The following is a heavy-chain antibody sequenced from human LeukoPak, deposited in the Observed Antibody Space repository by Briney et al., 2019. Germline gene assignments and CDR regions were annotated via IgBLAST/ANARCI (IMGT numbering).Heavy chain of an antibody. D-gene: IGHD2-2*01. CDR1: GNYW. CDR2: INSDGSWT. V-gene: IGHV3-74*01. CDR3: ARDTSGPLDY. Sequence: GGSLRLSCAASGNYWMHWVRQAPGKGLVWVSRINSDGSWTSYADSVKGRFTISRDNSKNTLYLQMNSLRAEDTAVYYCARDTSGPLDYWGQGTLVTVSS. J-gene: IGHJ4*02.